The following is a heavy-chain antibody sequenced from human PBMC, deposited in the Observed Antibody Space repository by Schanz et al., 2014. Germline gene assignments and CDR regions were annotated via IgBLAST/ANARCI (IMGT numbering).Heavy chain of an antibody. CDR1: GGSISSGGYS. CDR2: IYYSGSS. CDR3: AREEGL. Sequence: QVQLQESGPGLVKPSQTLSLTCAVSGGSISSGGYSWSWIRQPPGKGLEWIGYIYYSGSSTYNPSLKSRVTISVDTSKNQFSLKLSSVTAADTAVYYCAREEGLWGQGTLVTVSS. J-gene: IGHJ4*02. V-gene: IGHV4-30-4*07.